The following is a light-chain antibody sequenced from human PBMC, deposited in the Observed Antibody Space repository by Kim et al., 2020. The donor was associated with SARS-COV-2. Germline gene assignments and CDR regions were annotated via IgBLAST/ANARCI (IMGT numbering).Light chain of an antibody. Sequence: EIVLTQSPGTLSLSPGERATLSCGASQSVSSDYLAWYQQRPGQAPRLLIYGASSRATGIPDRFSGSGSGTDFTLTINRLEPEDFAVYFCQQYGSSLLTFGQGTKVDIK. CDR3: QQYGSSLLT. J-gene: IGKJ1*01. V-gene: IGKV3-20*01. CDR2: GAS. CDR1: QSVSSDY.